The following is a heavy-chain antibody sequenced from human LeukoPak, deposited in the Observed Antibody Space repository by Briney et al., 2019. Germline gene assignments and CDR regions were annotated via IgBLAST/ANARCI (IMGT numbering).Heavy chain of an antibody. V-gene: IGHV4-4*07. CDR1: GGSISSYY. J-gene: IGHJ3*02. CDR2: IYTSGST. D-gene: IGHD3-3*01. Sequence: SETLSLTCTVSGGSISSYYWSWIRQPAGKGLEWIGRIYTSGSTNYNPSLKSRVTMSVDTSKNQFSLKLSSVTAADTAVYYCARAFRGIFGVFEAFDIWGQGTMVTVSS. CDR3: ARAFRGIFGVFEAFDI.